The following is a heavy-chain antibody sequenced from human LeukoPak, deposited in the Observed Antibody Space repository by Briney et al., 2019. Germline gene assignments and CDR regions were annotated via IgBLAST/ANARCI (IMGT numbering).Heavy chain of an antibody. CDR3: ARHRGGGGYHYMDV. CDR1: GGSLGGSNTY. J-gene: IGHJ6*03. CDR2: ILHSGYT. V-gene: IGHV4-39*01. Sequence: SDTLSLTCTVSGGSLGGSNTYWGWIRQTPAKGLEWLGTILHSGYTYNSPSLKSRVTMSVDSSKNHFSLMLSSVTAADTAVYFCARHRGGGGYHYMDVWGQGTTVIVSS. D-gene: IGHD2-21*01.